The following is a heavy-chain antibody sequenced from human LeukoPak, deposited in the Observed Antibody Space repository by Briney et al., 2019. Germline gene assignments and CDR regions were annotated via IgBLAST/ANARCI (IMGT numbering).Heavy chain of an antibody. D-gene: IGHD1-26*01. CDR1: GYTFTTYG. J-gene: IGHJ4*02. CDR2: INPSGGSA. V-gene: IGHV1-46*01. Sequence: ASVKVSCKASGYTFTTYGISWVRQAPGQGLEWMGIINPSGGSASYAQKFQGRVTMTRDMSTSTVYMELSSLRSEDTAVYYCARALRIYYYFDYWGQGTLATVSS. CDR3: ARALRIYYYFDY.